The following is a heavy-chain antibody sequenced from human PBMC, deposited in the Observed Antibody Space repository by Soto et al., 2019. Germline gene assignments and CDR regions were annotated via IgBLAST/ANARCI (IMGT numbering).Heavy chain of an antibody. CDR2: ISYDETNE. D-gene: IGHD3-22*01. J-gene: IGHJ4*02. V-gene: IGHV3-30-3*01. CDR3: SRAPFDSSGYFAY. CDR1: GFTFSRYS. Sequence: GGSLRLSCAASGFTFSRYSMHWVRQAPGKGLEWVAAISYDETNESYADSVKGRFTISRDISKNTMFLQMNSLRPEDTAVYFCSRAPFDSSGYFAYWGQGTLVTVSS.